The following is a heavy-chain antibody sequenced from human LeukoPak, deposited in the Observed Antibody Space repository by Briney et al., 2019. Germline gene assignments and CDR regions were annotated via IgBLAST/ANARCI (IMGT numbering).Heavy chain of an antibody. CDR3: AKMEGVRIYDYCMDV. CDR2: MSGSGYYT. V-gene: IGHV3-23*01. J-gene: IGHJ6*03. CDR1: GFAFSNFA. D-gene: IGHD2-15*01. Sequence: PGRSLRLSGAASGFAFSNFAMSWVRQAPGKGLEWVSAMSGSGYYTYYVESVKGRFTISRANSKNTLYLHMNSLRAYNTAVYYCAKMEGVRIYDYCMDVCGRGTTFTVS.